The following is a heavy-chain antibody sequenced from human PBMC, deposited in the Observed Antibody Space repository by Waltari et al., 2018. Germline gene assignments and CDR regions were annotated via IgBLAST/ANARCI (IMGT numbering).Heavy chain of an antibody. CDR1: GDSVSSAYL. CDR2: VHGSGRT. Sequence: QLQLQESGPGLVKPSGTLSLSCAVSGDSVSSAYLWNWVRQSPPTGLAWIGQVHGSGRTNYNPSFASRVTVSLDTSKNLFSLKVTSATAADTAVYYCARDRGRGLYLDTWGPGTLVTVSP. V-gene: IGHV4-4*02. CDR3: ARDRGRGLYLDT. D-gene: IGHD2-15*01. J-gene: IGHJ5*02.